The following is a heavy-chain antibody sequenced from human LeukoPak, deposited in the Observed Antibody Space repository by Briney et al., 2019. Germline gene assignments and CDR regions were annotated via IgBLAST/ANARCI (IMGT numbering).Heavy chain of an antibody. CDR2: IYYSGST. Sequence: SQTLSLTCTVSGGSISSGDYYWSWICQPPGKGLEWIGYIYYSGSTYYNPSLKSRVTISVDTSKNQFSLKLSSVTAADTAVYYCARRYCSSTSCYLPYWGQGTLVTVSS. V-gene: IGHV4-30-4*01. D-gene: IGHD2-2*01. CDR1: GGSISSGDYY. J-gene: IGHJ4*02. CDR3: ARRYCSSTSCYLPY.